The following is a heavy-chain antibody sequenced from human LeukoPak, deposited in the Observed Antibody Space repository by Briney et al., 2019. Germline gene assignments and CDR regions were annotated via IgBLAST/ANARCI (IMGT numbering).Heavy chain of an antibody. CDR2: IHPGDSNT. CDR1: GYSFTSYW. CDR3: SRLRGDSFYYGMDV. V-gene: IGHV5-51*01. J-gene: IGHJ6*02. Sequence: GESLKISCKGSGYSFTSYWIGWVRQMPGKGLEWVGIIHPGDSNTKYSPAFEGQVTISADKSINTAYLQWSNLKASDTAMYYCSRLRGDSFYYGMDVWGQGTTVTVSS.